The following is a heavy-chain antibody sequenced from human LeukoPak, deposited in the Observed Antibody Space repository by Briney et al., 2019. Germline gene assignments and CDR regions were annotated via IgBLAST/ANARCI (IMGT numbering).Heavy chain of an antibody. V-gene: IGHV3-9*01. CDR3: AKKGYDILTGQFDY. CDR2: ISWNSGSI. D-gene: IGHD3-9*01. CDR1: GFTFDDYA. Sequence: GRSLRLSCAASGFTFDDYAMHWVRQAPGKGLEWVSGISWNSGSIGYADSVKGRFTISRDNSKNTLYLQMNSLRAEDTAVYYCAKKGYDILTGQFDYWGQGTLVTVSS. J-gene: IGHJ4*02.